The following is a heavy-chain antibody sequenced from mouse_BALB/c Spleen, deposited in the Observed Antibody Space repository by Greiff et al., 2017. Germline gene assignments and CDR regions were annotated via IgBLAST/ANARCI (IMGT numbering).Heavy chain of an antibody. V-gene: IGHV14-4*02. CDR3: NAYPLDY. CDR1: GFNIKDYY. D-gene: IGHD5-5*01. J-gene: IGHJ2*01. Sequence: EVQLQQSGAELVRSGASVKLSCTASGFNIKDYYMHWVKQRPEQGLEWIGWIDPENGDTEYAPKFQGKATMTADTSSNTAYLQLSSLTSEDTAVYCCNAYPLDYWGQGTTLTVSS. CDR2: IDPENGDT.